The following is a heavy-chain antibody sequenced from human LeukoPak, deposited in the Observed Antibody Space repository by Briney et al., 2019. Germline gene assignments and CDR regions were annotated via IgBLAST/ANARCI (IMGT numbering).Heavy chain of an antibody. Sequence: GESLKISCKGSGYSFNNYWIGWVRQMPGKGLEWMGIIHPGDSDTRYSPSFQGQVTISVDKSISTAYLQWSSLKASDTAMYYCATIKGGAGSYGDYWGQGTLVTVSS. J-gene: IGHJ4*02. CDR3: ATIKGGAGSYGDY. V-gene: IGHV5-51*01. CDR1: GYSFNNYW. D-gene: IGHD3-10*01. CDR2: IHPGDSDT.